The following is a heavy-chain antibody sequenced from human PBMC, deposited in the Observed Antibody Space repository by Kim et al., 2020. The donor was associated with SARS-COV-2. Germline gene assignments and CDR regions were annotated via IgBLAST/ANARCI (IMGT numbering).Heavy chain of an antibody. D-gene: IGHD4-17*01. Sequence: YVDSMKGRFTISRDNAKNSLYLQMNSLRAEDTAVYYCARGEDYGDYYFDYWGQGTLVTVSS. J-gene: IGHJ4*02. CDR3: ARGEDYGDYYFDY. V-gene: IGHV3-7*01.